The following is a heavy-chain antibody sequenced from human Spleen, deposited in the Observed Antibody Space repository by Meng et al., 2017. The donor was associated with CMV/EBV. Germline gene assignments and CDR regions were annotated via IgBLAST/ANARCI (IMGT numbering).Heavy chain of an antibody. CDR3: ARDPSSSWTGWFDP. V-gene: IGHV4-4*07. Sequence: HVQLQESGPGLVKPSETLSLTCTGSCGSISSYYWSWLRQPAGKGLEWIGRIYTSGSTNYNPSLKSRVTMSVDTSKNQFSLKLSSVTAADTAVYYCARDPSSSWTGWFDPWGQGTLVTVSS. D-gene: IGHD6-13*01. CDR1: CGSISSYY. J-gene: IGHJ5*02. CDR2: IYTSGST.